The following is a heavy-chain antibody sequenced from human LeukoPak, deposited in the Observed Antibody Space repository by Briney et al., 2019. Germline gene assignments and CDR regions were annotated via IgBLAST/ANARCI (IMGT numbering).Heavy chain of an antibody. V-gene: IGHV4-59*01. CDR3: AREYYYDSSYFDY. CDR2: IYYSGST. CDR1: GGSISSYY. D-gene: IGHD3-22*01. J-gene: IGHJ4*02. Sequence: PSETLSLTCTVSGGSISSYYWSWIRQPPGKGLEWIGYIYYSGSTNYNPSLKSRVTISVDTSKNQFSLKLSSVTAADTAVYYCAREYYYDSSYFDYWGQGTLVTVSS.